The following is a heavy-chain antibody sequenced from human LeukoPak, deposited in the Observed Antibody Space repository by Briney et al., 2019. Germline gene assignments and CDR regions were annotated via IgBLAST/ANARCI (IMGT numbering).Heavy chain of an antibody. V-gene: IGHV3-53*05. D-gene: IGHD2-2*02. J-gene: IGHJ4*02. CDR2: IYSGGST. Sequence: PGGSLRLSCAASGFTVSSNYMSWVRQAPGKGLEWVSVIYSGGSTYYADSVKGRFTISRDNSKNTLYLQMNSLRAEDTAVYYCAKDGHCSSTSCYRWGYFDYWGQGTLVTVSS. CDR1: GFTVSSNY. CDR3: AKDGHCSSTSCYRWGYFDY.